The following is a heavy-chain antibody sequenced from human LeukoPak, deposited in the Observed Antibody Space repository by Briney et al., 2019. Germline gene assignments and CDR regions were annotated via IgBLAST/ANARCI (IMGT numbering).Heavy chain of an antibody. J-gene: IGHJ4*02. D-gene: IGHD3-3*01. CDR3: ARHDYDFWSGLFDF. CDR2: LYYTGNT. CDR1: GGSISSSRFY. V-gene: IGHV4-39*01. Sequence: SETLSLTCSVSGGSISSSRFYWVWIRQPPGKGLEWIGSLYYTGNTYYNPSLNSRVTISIDTSQNQFSLKLTSVTAADTAVYYCARHDYDFWSGLFDFWGQGTLVTVSS.